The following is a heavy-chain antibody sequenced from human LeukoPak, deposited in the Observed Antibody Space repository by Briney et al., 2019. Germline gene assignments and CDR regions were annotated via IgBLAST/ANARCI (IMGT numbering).Heavy chain of an antibody. V-gene: IGHV3-23*01. CDR2: ISGSGGST. J-gene: IGHJ3*01. CDR1: GFTFSSYA. Sequence: GGSLRLSCAASGFTFSSYAMSWVSQAPGKGLGWVSAISGSGGSTYYADSVKGRFTISRENSHNSVYLQMISLSAEDTAVYYCARDAGSTNDGGSDPYPFDFWGQGTMVSVSS. D-gene: IGHD3-16*01. CDR3: ARDAGSTNDGGSDPYPFDF.